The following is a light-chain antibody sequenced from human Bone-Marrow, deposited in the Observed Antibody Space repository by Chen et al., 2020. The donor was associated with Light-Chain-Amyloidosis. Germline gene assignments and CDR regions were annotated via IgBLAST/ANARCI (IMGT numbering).Light chain of an antibody. Sequence: DIHLTQSPSTLSASVGDRVTITCRASESISTWLAWYQQKPGKAPKFLIYDASSLESGVPSRFSGSGSETEFTLTISSLQPDDFATYFCHQYYTYPWTFGQGATVEV. V-gene: IGKV1-5*01. CDR2: DAS. CDR1: ESISTW. CDR3: HQYYTYPWT. J-gene: IGKJ1*01.